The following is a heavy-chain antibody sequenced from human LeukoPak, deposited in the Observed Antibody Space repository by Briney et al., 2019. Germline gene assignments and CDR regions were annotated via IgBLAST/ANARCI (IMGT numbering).Heavy chain of an antibody. CDR3: ARVTRFAFDI. CDR2: IYYSGGT. J-gene: IGHJ3*02. Sequence: SETLSLTCTVSGGSVSSGSDYWSWIRQPPGKGLEWIGYIYYSGGTNYNPSLKSRVTISVDTSKNQFSLKLNSVTAADTAVYYCARVTRFAFDIWGQGTMVTVSS. V-gene: IGHV4-61*01. D-gene: IGHD3-3*01. CDR1: GGSVSSGSDY.